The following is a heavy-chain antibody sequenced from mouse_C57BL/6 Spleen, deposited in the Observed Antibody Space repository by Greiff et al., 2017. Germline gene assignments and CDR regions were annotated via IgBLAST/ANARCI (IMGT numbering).Heavy chain of an antibody. D-gene: IGHD1-1*01. CDR3: ARPGNYYGSPWFAY. CDR1: GFTFSDYG. J-gene: IGHJ3*01. CDR2: ISSGSSTI. Sequence: EVHLVESGGGLVKPGGSLKLSCAASGFTFSDYGMHWVRQAPEKGLEWVAYISSGSSTIYYADTVKGRFTISRDNAKNTLFLQMTSLRSEDTAMYYCARPGNYYGSPWFAYWGQGTLVTVSA. V-gene: IGHV5-17*01.